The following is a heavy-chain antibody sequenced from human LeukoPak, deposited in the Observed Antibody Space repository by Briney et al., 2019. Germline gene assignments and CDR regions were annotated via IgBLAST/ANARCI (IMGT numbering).Heavy chain of an antibody. Sequence: SVKVSCKASGGTFSSYAISWVRQAPGQGLEWMGRIIPILGIANYAQKFLGRVTITADKSTSTAYMELSSLRSEDTAVYYCARAYYYDSSGYYSGYFDYWGQGTLVTVSS. D-gene: IGHD3-22*01. J-gene: IGHJ4*02. CDR2: IIPILGIA. CDR3: ARAYYYDSSGYYSGYFDY. V-gene: IGHV1-69*04. CDR1: GGTFSSYA.